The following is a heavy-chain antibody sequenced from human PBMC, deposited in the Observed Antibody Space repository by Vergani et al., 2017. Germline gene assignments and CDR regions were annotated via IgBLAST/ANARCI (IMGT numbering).Heavy chain of an antibody. V-gene: IGHV3-NL1*01. CDR3: AKVGRSEVAGTFGAFDI. D-gene: IGHD6-19*01. CDR2: LSASDRRT. J-gene: IGHJ3*02. CDR1: GVTFNSYG. Sequence: QVQLVESGGGVVQPGGSLRLSCAASGVTFNSYGMHWVRQAPGKGLEWVSTLSASDRRTHYADSVKGRFTISRDISKNTLFLHMNSLRPEDTAVYYCAKVGRSEVAGTFGAFDIWGQGTMVTVSS.